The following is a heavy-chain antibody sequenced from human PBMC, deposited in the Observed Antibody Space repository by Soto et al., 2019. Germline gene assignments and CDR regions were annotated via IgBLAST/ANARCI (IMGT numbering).Heavy chain of an antibody. J-gene: IGHJ3*02. CDR3: ARGGGFGEQYSDAFDS. CDR1: GFTFSGHG. V-gene: IGHV3-13*01. CDR2: IGTSGHA. Sequence: EVQLVETGGGLVQAGGSLRLSCSASGFTFSGHGMHWVRQAAGESLEWVSVIGTSGHAFYADSVKGRFTITREDAKNSVYLQRNSLRDGDTAVYYCARGGGFGEQYSDAFDSWGQGTMVTVSS. D-gene: IGHD3-10*01.